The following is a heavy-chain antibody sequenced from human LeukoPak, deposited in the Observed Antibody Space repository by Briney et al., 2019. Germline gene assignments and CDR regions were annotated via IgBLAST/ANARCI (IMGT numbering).Heavy chain of an antibody. CDR3: AKDRVKYSSSSDFDY. D-gene: IGHD6-6*01. V-gene: IGHV3-23*01. CDR1: GFTFSSYA. Sequence: PGGSLRLSCEASGFTFSSYAMSWVRQAPGKGLEWVSTITGSGGGTYYADSVKGRFTISGDNSMNTLYLQMNSLRVEDTALYYCAKDRVKYSSSSDFDYWGQGTLVTVSS. CDR2: ITGSGGGT. J-gene: IGHJ4*02.